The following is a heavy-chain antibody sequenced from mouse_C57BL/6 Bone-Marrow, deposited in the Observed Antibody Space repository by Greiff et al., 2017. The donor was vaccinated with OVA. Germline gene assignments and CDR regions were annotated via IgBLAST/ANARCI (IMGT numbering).Heavy chain of an antibody. V-gene: IGHV1-52*01. CDR2: IDPSDSET. D-gene: IGHD2-2*01. J-gene: IGHJ2*01. CDR1: GYTFTSYW. CDR3: ARSRGYPYYFDD. Sequence: QVHVKQSGAELVRPGSSVKLSCKASGYTFTSYWMHWVKQRPIQGLEWIGNIDPSDSETHYNQKFKDKATLTVDKSSSTAYMQLSSLTSEDSAVYYCARSRGYPYYFDDWGQGTTLTVSS.